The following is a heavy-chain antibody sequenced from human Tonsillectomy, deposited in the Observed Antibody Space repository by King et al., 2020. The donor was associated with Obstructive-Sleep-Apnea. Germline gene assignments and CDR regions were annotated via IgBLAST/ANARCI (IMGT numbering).Heavy chain of an antibody. CDR1: GFTFSSYA. CDR2: ISGSGGRT. J-gene: IGHJ4*02. D-gene: IGHD6-19*01. V-gene: IGHV3-23*04. CDR3: AKDRVGYSSGWGDY. Sequence: VQLVESGGGLVQPGGSLRLSCAASGFTFSSYAMSWVRQAPGKGLEWVSAISGSGGRTYYADSVKGRVTISRDNSKNTLYLQMNSLRAEDKAVYYCAKDRVGYSSGWGDYWGQGTLVTVSS.